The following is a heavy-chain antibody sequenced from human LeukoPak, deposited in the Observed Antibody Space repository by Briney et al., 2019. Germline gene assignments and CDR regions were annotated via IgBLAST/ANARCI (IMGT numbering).Heavy chain of an antibody. D-gene: IGHD2-8*02. CDR2: ISSGSSTI. Sequence: GGSLRLSCAASGFAFSGYSMNWVRQAPGKGLEWVSYISSGSSTIFYADSVKGRFTISRDNAKSSLFLQMNSLRAEDTAVYYCASSRTGNYFDYWGQGTLVTVSS. CDR1: GFAFSGYS. V-gene: IGHV3-48*01. CDR3: ASSRTGNYFDY. J-gene: IGHJ4*02.